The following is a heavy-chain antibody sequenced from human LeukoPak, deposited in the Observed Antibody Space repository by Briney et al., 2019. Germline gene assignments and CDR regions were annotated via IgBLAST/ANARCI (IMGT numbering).Heavy chain of an antibody. CDR3: ASAISIPAWAFDL. CDR1: GASIRSYY. V-gene: IGHV4-59*01. J-gene: IGHJ3*01. D-gene: IGHD2-2*02. Sequence: SETLSLTCTVSGASIRSYYWSWIRQPPGKGLEWIGYIYYSGGTNYNPSLKSRVTISVDTSQNQFSLKLNSVTAADTAVYYCASAISIPAWAFDLWGQGTVVTVSS. CDR2: IYYSGGT.